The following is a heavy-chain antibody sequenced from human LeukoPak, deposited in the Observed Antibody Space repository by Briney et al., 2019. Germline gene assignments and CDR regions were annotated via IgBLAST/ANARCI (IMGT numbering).Heavy chain of an antibody. Sequence: GGSLRLSCAASGFTFSGYWMHWVRQAPGKRLVWVSRINGDGSSATYADSVKGRFTISRDSAKNTVYLQMNSLRAEDTAVYYCARPQHGDLYAFDIWGHGTMVTVSS. J-gene: IGHJ3*02. CDR1: GFTFSGYW. V-gene: IGHV3-74*01. CDR3: ARPQHGDLYAFDI. CDR2: INGDGSSA. D-gene: IGHD4-17*01.